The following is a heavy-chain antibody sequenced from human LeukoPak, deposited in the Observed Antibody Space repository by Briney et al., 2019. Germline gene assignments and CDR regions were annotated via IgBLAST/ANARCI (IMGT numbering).Heavy chain of an antibody. V-gene: IGHV3-11*04. CDR2: IASTGTLV. CDR3: ARESVRNYVGRGAFDI. Sequence: GGSLRLSCVASGFTFSDYYMSWIRQVPGKGLEWVSYIASTGTLVDYEDSVKGRFTISRDNAKNSLYLQMNSLRVEDTAVYYCARESVRNYVGRGAFDIWGQGTMVTVSS. J-gene: IGHJ3*02. D-gene: IGHD1-7*01. CDR1: GFTFSDYY.